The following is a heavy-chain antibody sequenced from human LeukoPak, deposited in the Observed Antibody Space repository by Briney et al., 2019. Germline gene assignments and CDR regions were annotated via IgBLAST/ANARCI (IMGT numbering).Heavy chain of an antibody. CDR1: GFTFSHYE. D-gene: IGHD3-22*01. CDR3: ARDPFRDYDSSGYFDF. Sequence: GGSLRLSCTTSGFTFSHYEMNWVRQAPGKGLEWVSYISSSGSTRYYADSVKGRFTISRDNAKNSLHLQMNSLRAEDTAVYYYARDPFRDYDSSGYFDFWGQGTPVTVSS. J-gene: IGHJ4*02. CDR2: ISSSGSTR. V-gene: IGHV3-48*03.